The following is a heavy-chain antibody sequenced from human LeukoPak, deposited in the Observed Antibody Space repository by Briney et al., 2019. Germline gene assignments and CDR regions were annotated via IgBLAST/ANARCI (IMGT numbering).Heavy chain of an antibody. V-gene: IGHV4-39*07. CDR2: ILYSGST. CDR3: ASSSSWYWKSGSYFPTGSFDP. D-gene: IGHD6-13*01. CDR1: GGSISSNSYY. Sequence: SETLSLTCTVSGGSISSNSYYWGWIRQPPGKGLEWIGSILYSGSTYYNPSLKSRVTISVDTSKNQFSLKLSSVTAADTAVYYCASSSSWYWKSGSYFPTGSFDPWGQGTLVTVSS. J-gene: IGHJ5*02.